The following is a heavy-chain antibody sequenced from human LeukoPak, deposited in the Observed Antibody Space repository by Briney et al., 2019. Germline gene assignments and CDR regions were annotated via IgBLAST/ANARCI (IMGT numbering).Heavy chain of an antibody. Sequence: GGSLRLYCSASGFTFSSYAMHWVRQTPGKGLEWVAVISDDGSNKYYADSVKGRFTISRDNSKNTLYLQMSSLRGEDTAVYYCARVDDLDAFDMWGQGTMVTVSS. CDR2: ISDDGSNK. J-gene: IGHJ3*02. CDR3: ARVDDLDAFDM. V-gene: IGHV3-30*04. D-gene: IGHD2-2*03. CDR1: GFTFSSYA.